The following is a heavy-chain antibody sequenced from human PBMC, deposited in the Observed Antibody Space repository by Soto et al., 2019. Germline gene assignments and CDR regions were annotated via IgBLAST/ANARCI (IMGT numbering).Heavy chain of an antibody. V-gene: IGHV1-3*01. CDR1: GYTFTSYA. Sequence: ASVKVSCKASGYTFTSYAMHWVRQSPGQRLEWMGWINAGNGNTKYSQKFQGRVTITADKSTSTAYMELSSLRSEDTAVYYCVATMIVVVPTAGMDVWGQGTTVTVSS. J-gene: IGHJ6*02. D-gene: IGHD3-22*01. CDR3: VATMIVVVPTAGMDV. CDR2: INAGNGNT.